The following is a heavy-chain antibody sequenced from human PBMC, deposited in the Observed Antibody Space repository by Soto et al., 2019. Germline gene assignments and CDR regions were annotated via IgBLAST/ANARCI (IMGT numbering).Heavy chain of an antibody. J-gene: IGHJ6*02. CDR3: AKDGEEWDYYYGMDV. V-gene: IGHV3-30*18. CDR1: GFTFSSYG. D-gene: IGHD2-8*01. CDR2: ISYDGSNK. Sequence: QVQLVESGGGVVQPGRSLRLSCAASGFTFSSYGMHWVRQAPGKGLEWVAVISYDGSNKYYADSVKGRFTISRDNSKNTLYLQMNSLRAEDTALYYCAKDGEEWDYYYGMDVWGQGTTVTVSS.